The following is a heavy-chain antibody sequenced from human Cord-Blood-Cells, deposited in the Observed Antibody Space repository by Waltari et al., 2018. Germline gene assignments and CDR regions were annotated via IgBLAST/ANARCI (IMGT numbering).Heavy chain of an antibody. Sequence: QVQLPHWGAGLLKPSETLSLTCAVYGGCFSGDYSSWLRQPPGKGLEGIGEVNHSGSTNYDPSRKSRVTISVESCKNQFCLKLSSVTAADTAVYYCARDYCSGTSCYWGFDPWGQGTLVTVSS. D-gene: IGHD2-2*01. CDR2: VNHSGST. CDR1: GGCFSGDY. V-gene: IGHV4-34*01. CDR3: ARDYCSGTSCYWGFDP. J-gene: IGHJ5*02.